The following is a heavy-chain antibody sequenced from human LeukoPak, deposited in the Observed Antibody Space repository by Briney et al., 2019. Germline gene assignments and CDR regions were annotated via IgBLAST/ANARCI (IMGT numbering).Heavy chain of an antibody. CDR3: ARDRGQAYCGGDCYSGAFDI. D-gene: IGHD2-21*01. CDR2: IIPNSGGT. V-gene: IGHV1-2*02. Sequence: ASVKVSCKASGYTFTGYYIHWVRQAPGQGLEWMGWIIPNSGGTNYAQKFQGRVTMTRDTSISTAYMELSRLRSDDTAVYYCARDRGQAYCGGDCYSGAFDIWGQGTMVTVSS. CDR1: GYTFTGYY. J-gene: IGHJ3*02.